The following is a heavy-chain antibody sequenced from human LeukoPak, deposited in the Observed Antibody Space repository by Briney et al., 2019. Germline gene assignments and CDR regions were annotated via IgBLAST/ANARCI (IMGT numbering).Heavy chain of an antibody. CDR2: IYYSGST. CDR3: ARDLLGYSYGYSYYYYMDV. CDR1: GGSISSSSYY. Sequence: SETLSLTCTVSGGSISSSSYYWGWIRQPPGKGLEWIGSIYYSGSTYYNPSLKSRVTISVDTSKNQFSLKLSSVTAADTAVYYCARDLLGYSYGYSYYYYMDVWGKGTTVTVSS. V-gene: IGHV4-39*07. D-gene: IGHD5-18*01. J-gene: IGHJ6*03.